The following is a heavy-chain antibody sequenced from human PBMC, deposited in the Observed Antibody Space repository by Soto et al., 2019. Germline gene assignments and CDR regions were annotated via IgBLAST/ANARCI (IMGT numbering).Heavy chain of an antibody. J-gene: IGHJ5*02. CDR3: ARPYCSGGSCWAWSNWFDP. V-gene: IGHV6-1*01. Sequence: QVPLQQSGPGLVKPSQTLSLTCAISGASVSSNSAAWNWIRQSPSRGLEWLGRTYYRSTWYNDYAVSVKSRTPNNPDTCTIQFSLQLNTVTPEETAVYCCARPYCSGGSCWAWSNWFDPWGPGTLVTASS. D-gene: IGHD2-15*01. CDR2: TYYRSTWYN. CDR1: GASVSSNSAA.